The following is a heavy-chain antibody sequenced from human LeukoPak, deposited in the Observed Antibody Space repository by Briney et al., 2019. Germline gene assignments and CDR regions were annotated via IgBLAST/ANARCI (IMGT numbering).Heavy chain of an antibody. J-gene: IGHJ6*02. D-gene: IGHD6-19*01. CDR1: GGTFSSYA. Sequence: ASVKVSCKASGGTFSSYAISWVRQAPGQGLEWMGGIIPIFGTANYAQKFQGRVTITADESTSTAYMELSSLRSEDTAVYYCARDRGAGSSGWYGDYYYYGMDVWGQGTTVTVSS. V-gene: IGHV1-69*13. CDR3: ARDRGAGSSGWYGDYYYYGMDV. CDR2: IIPIFGTA.